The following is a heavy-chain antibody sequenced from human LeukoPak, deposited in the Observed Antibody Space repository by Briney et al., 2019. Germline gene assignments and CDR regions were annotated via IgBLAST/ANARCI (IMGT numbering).Heavy chain of an antibody. Sequence: GGSLRLSCGVSGITLSNYGMSWVRQAPGKGLEWVAGLSGSAGGSNYADSVKGRFTISRDNAKNSLYLQMNSLRAEDTAVYYCARGYGSSGYYWFDPWGQGTLVTVSS. CDR2: LSGSAGGS. D-gene: IGHD3-22*01. CDR3: ARGYGSSGYYWFDP. J-gene: IGHJ5*02. V-gene: IGHV3-23*01. CDR1: GITLSNYG.